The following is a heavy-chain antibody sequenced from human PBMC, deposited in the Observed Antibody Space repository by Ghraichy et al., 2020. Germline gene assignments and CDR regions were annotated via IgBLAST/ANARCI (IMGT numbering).Heavy chain of an antibody. CDR3: AGEGSSGAPSDY. D-gene: IGHD3-22*01. J-gene: IGHJ4*02. V-gene: IGHV4-34*01. CDR1: GGSFSGYY. Sequence: SETLSLTCAVYGGSFSGYYWNWIRQPPGKGLEWIGEINHSGRTNYNPSLKSRVTISVDTPKNQFSLKLSSVTAADTAVYYCAGEGSSGAPSDYWGQGTLVTVSS. CDR2: INHSGRT.